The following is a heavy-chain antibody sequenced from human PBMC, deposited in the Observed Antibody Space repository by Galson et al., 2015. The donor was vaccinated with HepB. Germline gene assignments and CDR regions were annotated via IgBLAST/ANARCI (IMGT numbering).Heavy chain of an antibody. J-gene: IGHJ4*02. Sequence: SLRLSCAASGFTFSSYRMSWVRQAPGKGLEWVANIKQDGSEKYYVDSVKGRFTISRDNAKNSLYLQMNSLRAEDTAVYYCARDQTEYVVVTATNDYWGQGTLVTVSS. CDR2: IKQDGSEK. D-gene: IGHD2-21*02. CDR1: GFTFSSYR. V-gene: IGHV3-7*01. CDR3: ARDQTEYVVVTATNDY.